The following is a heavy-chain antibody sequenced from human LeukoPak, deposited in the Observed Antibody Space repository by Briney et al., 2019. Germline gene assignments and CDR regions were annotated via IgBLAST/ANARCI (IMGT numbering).Heavy chain of an antibody. D-gene: IGHD6-6*01. J-gene: IGHJ4*02. CDR2: IYYSGST. CDR1: GFSISSYY. CDR3: ARVDPDSSSTLEVFDY. Sequence: PSETLSLTCTVSGFSISSYYWSWIRQPPGKGLEWIGYIYYSGSTNYNPSLKSRVTISVDTSKNQFSLKLSSVTAADTAVYYCARVDPDSSSTLEVFDYWGQGTLVTVSS. V-gene: IGHV4-59*01.